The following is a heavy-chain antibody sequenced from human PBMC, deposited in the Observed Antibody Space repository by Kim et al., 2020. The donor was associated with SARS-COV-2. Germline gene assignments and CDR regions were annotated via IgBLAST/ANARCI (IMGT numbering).Heavy chain of an antibody. CDR2: ISYDGSNK. V-gene: IGHV3-30*18. Sequence: GGSLRLSCAASGFTFSSYGMHWVRQAPGKGLEWVAVISYDGSNKYYADSVKGRFTISRDNSKNTLYLQMNSLRAEDTAVYYCAKDRSTKIKQWLVPLFDYWGQGTLVTVSS. J-gene: IGHJ4*02. CDR3: AKDRSTKIKQWLVPLFDY. D-gene: IGHD6-19*01. CDR1: GFTFSSYG.